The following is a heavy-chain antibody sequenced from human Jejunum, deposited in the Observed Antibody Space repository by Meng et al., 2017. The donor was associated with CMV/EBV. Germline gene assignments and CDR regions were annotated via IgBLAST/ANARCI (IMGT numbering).Heavy chain of an antibody. Sequence: TCGVSGDSISSGDSYWSWIRQPPGKGLEWIGYIYESGSTSYNPSLESRVTISVDTSKNQFSLKVVSVTAADTAVYYCAREGTNSYYFDYWGQGTLVTVSS. D-gene: IGHD1-14*01. CDR1: GDSISSGDSY. CDR2: IYESGST. J-gene: IGHJ4*02. V-gene: IGHV4-30-4*01. CDR3: AREGTNSYYFDY.